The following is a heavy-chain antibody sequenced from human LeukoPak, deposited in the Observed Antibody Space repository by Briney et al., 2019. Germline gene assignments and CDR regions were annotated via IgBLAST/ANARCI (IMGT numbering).Heavy chain of an antibody. D-gene: IGHD3-9*01. CDR2: MFHSGST. Sequence: SETLSLTCTLSGYSISSGYYWGWIRQPPGKGLEWIASMFHSGSTYYNPSLKSRVTISVDTSKNQFSLKLSSMTGADTAVYYCARGGLTNFDYWGQGALVTVSS. V-gene: IGHV4-38-2*02. CDR1: GYSISSGYY. CDR3: ARGGLTNFDY. J-gene: IGHJ4*02.